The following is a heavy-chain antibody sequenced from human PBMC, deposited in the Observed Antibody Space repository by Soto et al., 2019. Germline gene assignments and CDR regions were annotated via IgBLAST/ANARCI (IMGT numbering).Heavy chain of an antibody. Sequence: GGSLRLPCAASGFTFSRYAIHWVRQAPGKGLEWVAVISSDGSNKYYADSVKGRFTISRDNSKNTLSLRMISLRPEDTAVYFCARDPGGYCSRTNCSPFDYWGKGALVTVSS. CDR1: GFTFSRYA. J-gene: IGHJ4*02. D-gene: IGHD2-2*01. CDR2: ISSDGSNK. CDR3: ARDPGGYCSRTNCSPFDY. V-gene: IGHV3-30-3*01.